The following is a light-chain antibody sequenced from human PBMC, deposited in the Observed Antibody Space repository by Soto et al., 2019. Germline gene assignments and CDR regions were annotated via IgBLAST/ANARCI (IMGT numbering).Light chain of an antibody. J-gene: IGKJ1*01. V-gene: IGKV3-15*01. CDR2: GAS. Sequence: EIVMTQSPATLSVSPGERATLSCRASQSVSNYLAWYQQKPGQAPRLLISGASTRATGIPARFSGSGSGTEFTLTISSLPSEDFAVYYCQQYNKWPPTFGQGTKVEIK. CDR3: QQYNKWPPT. CDR1: QSVSNY.